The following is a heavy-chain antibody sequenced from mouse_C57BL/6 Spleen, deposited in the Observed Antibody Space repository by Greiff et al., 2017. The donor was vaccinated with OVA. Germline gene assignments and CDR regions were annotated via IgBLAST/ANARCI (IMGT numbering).Heavy chain of an antibody. CDR1: GYSITSGYY. V-gene: IGHV3-6*01. Sequence: LQESGPGLVKPSQSLSLTCSVTGYSITSGYYWNWIRQFPGNKLEWMGYISYDGSNNYNPSLKNRISITRDTSKNQFFLKLNSVTTEDTATYYCARGWDVDYWGQGTTLTVSS. CDR3: ARGWDVDY. CDR2: ISYDGSN. J-gene: IGHJ2*01. D-gene: IGHD4-1*01.